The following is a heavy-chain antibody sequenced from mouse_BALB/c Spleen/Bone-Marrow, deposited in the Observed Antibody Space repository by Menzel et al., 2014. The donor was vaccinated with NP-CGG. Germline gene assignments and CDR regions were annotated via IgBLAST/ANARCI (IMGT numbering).Heavy chain of an antibody. CDR3: ARGPFITTVHYYAMDY. CDR1: GFSLTSYG. Sequence: QVQLKHSGPGLVAPSQSLSITCTVSGFSLTSYGVHWVRQPPGKGLEWLGVIWAGGSTNYNSALMSRLSISKDNSKSQVFLKMNSLQTDDTAMYYCARGPFITTVHYYAMDYWGQGTSVTVSS. J-gene: IGHJ4*01. D-gene: IGHD1-2*01. V-gene: IGHV2-9*02. CDR2: IWAGGST.